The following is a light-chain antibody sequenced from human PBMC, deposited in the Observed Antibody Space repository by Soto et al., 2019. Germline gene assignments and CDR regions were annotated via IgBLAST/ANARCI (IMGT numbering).Light chain of an antibody. Sequence: DIQMTQSPTTLSASVGDRVTITCRASQSISRWLAWYQQKPGKAPKLLIYATSSLQSGVPSRFSGSGSATEFTLTISSLQLDGFATYDGHQYDGYRTFGQGTMVDIK. CDR1: QSISRW. CDR3: HQYDGYRT. J-gene: IGKJ1*01. CDR2: ATS. V-gene: IGKV1-5*01.